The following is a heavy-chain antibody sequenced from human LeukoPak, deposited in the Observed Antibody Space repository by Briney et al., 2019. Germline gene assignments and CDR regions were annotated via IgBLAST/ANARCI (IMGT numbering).Heavy chain of an antibody. V-gene: IGHV4-34*01. Sequence: NPSETLSLTCADYGGSFSGYYWSWIRQPPGKGLEWIGEINHSGSTNYNPSLKSRVTISVDTSKNQFSLKLSSVTAADTAVYYCASGDNDSLFDYWGQGTLVTVSS. CDR2: INHSGST. CDR3: ASGDNDSLFDY. J-gene: IGHJ4*02. D-gene: IGHD1-1*01. CDR1: GGSFSGYY.